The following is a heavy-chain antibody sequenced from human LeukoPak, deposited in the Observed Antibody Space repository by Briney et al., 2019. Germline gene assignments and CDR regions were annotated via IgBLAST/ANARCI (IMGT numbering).Heavy chain of an antibody. CDR3: ASNGVEGYYFDY. Sequence: SETLSLTCTVSGGSISSSSYYWGWIRQPPGKGLEWIGTIYYSGSTYYNPSLKSRVTISVDTSKNQFSLKLTSVTAADTAVYYCASNGVEGYYFDYWGEGTLVTVSS. CDR1: GGSISSSSYY. V-gene: IGHV4-39*01. D-gene: IGHD3-10*01. J-gene: IGHJ4*02. CDR2: IYYSGST.